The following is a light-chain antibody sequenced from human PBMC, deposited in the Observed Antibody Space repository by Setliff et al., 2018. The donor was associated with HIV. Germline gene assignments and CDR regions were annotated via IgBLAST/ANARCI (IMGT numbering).Light chain of an antibody. CDR2: GNS. CDR3: QSYDSGLSGYV. CDR1: SSNIGAGYD. J-gene: IGLJ1*01. Sequence: QSALAQPPSVSGAPGQRVTISCTGSSSNIGAGYDVHWYQQLPGTAPKLLTYGNSNRPSGVPDRFSGSKSGASASLAITGLQAEDEADYYCQSYDSGLSGYVFGTGTKVTVL. V-gene: IGLV1-40*03.